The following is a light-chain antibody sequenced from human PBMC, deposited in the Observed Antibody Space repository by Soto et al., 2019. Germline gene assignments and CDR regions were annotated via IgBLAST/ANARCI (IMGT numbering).Light chain of an antibody. Sequence: QSVLTQPASVSASTGQSITISCTGTSSDVGSSNLVSWYQHHPGKAPKLIIYEGSRRPSGVSGLFSGSKSGNTASLTISGLQADDEADYYCCSSARNITFWAFGTGTKLTVL. V-gene: IGLV2-23*01. J-gene: IGLJ1*01. CDR2: EGS. CDR1: SSDVGSSNL. CDR3: CSSARNITFWA.